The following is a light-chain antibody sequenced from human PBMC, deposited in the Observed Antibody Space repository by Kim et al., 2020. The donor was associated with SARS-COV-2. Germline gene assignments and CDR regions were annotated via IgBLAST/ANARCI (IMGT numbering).Light chain of an antibody. V-gene: IGLV1-40*01. Sequence: QSVLTQPPSVSGAPGQRVTISCTGSSSNIGAPYDVHWYQQLPGTAPKLLIYGNTNRPSGIPDRFSGSKSGTSASLAITGLQAEDEADYYCQSYDSSLSGYVFGTGTKSPS. CDR3: QSYDSSLSGYV. CDR1: SSNIGAPYD. J-gene: IGLJ1*01. CDR2: GNT.